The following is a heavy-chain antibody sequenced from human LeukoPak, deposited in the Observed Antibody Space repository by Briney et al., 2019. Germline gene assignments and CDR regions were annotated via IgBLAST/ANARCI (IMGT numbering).Heavy chain of an antibody. Sequence: GGSLRLSCAASGFTFRSNWMSWVRQAPGKGLEWVANIKQDGSEKYYVESVKGRFTISRDNAKNSLYLQMNSLRAEDTAVYYCARDLDSGSYGHGGGFDIWGQGTMVTVSS. J-gene: IGHJ3*02. D-gene: IGHD1-26*01. V-gene: IGHV3-7*01. CDR3: ARDLDSGSYGHGGGFDI. CDR2: IKQDGSEK. CDR1: GFTFRSNW.